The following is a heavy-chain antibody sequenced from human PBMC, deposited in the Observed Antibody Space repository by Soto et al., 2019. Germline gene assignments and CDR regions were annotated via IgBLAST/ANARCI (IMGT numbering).Heavy chain of an antibody. V-gene: IGHV4-30-4*08. Sequence: SETLSLTCTVSGDSITSSKHYWSWIRQHPGKGLEWIGYIYLSGFTYSTPSLKSRVNMSLDTSKNQFSLKLSSVTAADTAVYYCGRLFYFGSGIFYNRPFDLGGQETLVTVP. J-gene: IGHJ4*02. D-gene: IGHD3-10*01. CDR3: GRLFYFGSGIFYNRPFDL. CDR2: IYLSGFT. CDR1: GDSITSSKHY.